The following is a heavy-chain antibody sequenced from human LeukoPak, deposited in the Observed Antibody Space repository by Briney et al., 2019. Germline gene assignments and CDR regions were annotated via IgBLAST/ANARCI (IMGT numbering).Heavy chain of an antibody. J-gene: IGHJ4*02. CDR1: GFTFSSYA. CDR3: ARLPYYDFWSGYPYYFDY. V-gene: IGHV3-23*01. Sequence: GGSLRLSCAASGFTFSSYAMSWVRQAPGKGLEWVSAISGSGGSTYYADSVKGRLTISRDNSKNTLYLQMNSLRAEDTAVYYCARLPYYDFWSGYPYYFDYWGQGTLVTVSS. CDR2: ISGSGGST. D-gene: IGHD3-3*01.